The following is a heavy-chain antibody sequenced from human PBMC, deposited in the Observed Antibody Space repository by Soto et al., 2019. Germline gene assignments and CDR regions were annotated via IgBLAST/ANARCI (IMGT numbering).Heavy chain of an antibody. J-gene: IGHJ3*02. V-gene: IGHV1-69*13. CDR2: IIPIFGTA. D-gene: IGHD3-22*01. Sequence: SVKVSCKASGGTFSSYAISWVRQAPGQGLEWMGGIIPIFGTANYAQKFQGRVTITADESTSTAYMELSSLRSEDTAVYYCASPTTYYYDSSGYYDAFDIWGQGTMVTVSS. CDR1: GGTFSSYA. CDR3: ASPTTYYYDSSGYYDAFDI.